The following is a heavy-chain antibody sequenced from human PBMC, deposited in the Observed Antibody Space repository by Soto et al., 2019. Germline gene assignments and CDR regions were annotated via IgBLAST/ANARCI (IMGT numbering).Heavy chain of an antibody. Sequence: QVQLQQWGAGLLKPSETLSLTCAVYGGSFSGYYWTWIRQPPGTGLEWIGEINHSGSTNYNPSLTSRVTISVDTSKHQFSLKLTSVTAADTAGYYCARDKITGLFDYWGQGTLVTVSS. D-gene: IGHD2-8*02. CDR3: ARDKITGLFDY. CDR1: GGSFSGYY. CDR2: INHSGST. V-gene: IGHV4-34*01. J-gene: IGHJ4*02.